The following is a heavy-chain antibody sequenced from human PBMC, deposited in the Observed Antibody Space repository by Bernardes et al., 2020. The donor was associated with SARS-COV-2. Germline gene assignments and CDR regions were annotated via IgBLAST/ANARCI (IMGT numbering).Heavy chain of an antibody. V-gene: IGHV3-74*01. CDR1: GITFSSYC. CDR3: AGTSTTCCDY. J-gene: IGHJ4*02. Sequence: GGSLRLSCAASGITFSSYCIHCVRQAPGNGLVWVSRMSGDGGGTTYADSVKGRFTISRDNAKNTLYLQMNSLRAEDTGVYYCAGTSTTCCDYWGQGTLVTVSS. CDR2: MSGDGGGT. D-gene: IGHD2-2*01.